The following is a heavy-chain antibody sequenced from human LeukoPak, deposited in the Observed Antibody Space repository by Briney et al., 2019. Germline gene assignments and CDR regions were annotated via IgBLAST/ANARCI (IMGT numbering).Heavy chain of an antibody. J-gene: IGHJ4*02. CDR3: ARGPPTAMADY. D-gene: IGHD5-18*01. CDR2: IIPIFGTA. V-gene: IGHV1-69*06. Sequence: ASVKVSCKASGGTFSSYAISGVRQAPGQGLEWMGGIIPIFGTASYAQKFQGRVTITADKSTSTAYMELSSLRCEDTAVYYCARGPPTAMADYWGQGTLVTVSS. CDR1: GGTFSSYA.